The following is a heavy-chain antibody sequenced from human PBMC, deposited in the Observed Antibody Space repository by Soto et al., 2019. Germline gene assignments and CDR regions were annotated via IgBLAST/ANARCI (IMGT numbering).Heavy chain of an antibody. CDR2: MEWDDER. CDR1: GFSLTTKRMS. V-gene: IGHV2-70*17. CDR3: ARAYSGTYSSFDF. Sequence: SGPTLVNPTQTLTLTCTFSGFSLTTKRMSVSWIRQPPGKALEWLARMEWDDERFYSTSLRTRLTISKDTSKNQVVLTMTNMDPVDTATYYCARAYSGTYSSFDFWGQGSLVTVSS. D-gene: IGHD1-26*01. J-gene: IGHJ4*02.